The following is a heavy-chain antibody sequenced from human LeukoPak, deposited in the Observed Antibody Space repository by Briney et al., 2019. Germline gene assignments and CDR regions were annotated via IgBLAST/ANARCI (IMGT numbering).Heavy chain of an antibody. J-gene: IGHJ5*02. Sequence: GASVKVSCKASGGTFSSYALSWVRQAPGQRLEWTGGLIPNFDPTTYAQQFQGRVTITADESTIHAHMDLSSLRSDDTALYHSAEVGVVAATHNWFDPWGQGTLVHVSS. CDR2: LIPNFDPT. CDR3: AEVGVVAATHNWFDP. V-gene: IGHV1-69*13. D-gene: IGHD2-15*01. CDR1: GGTFSSYA.